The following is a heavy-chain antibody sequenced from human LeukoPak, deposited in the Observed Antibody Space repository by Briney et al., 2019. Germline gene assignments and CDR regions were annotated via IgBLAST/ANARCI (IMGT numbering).Heavy chain of an antibody. V-gene: IGHV3-23*01. CDR2: ISGSGDTT. CDR1: GFNLRSYE. D-gene: IGHD5-24*01. CDR3: AKDDAWLQYNY. Sequence: GGSLRLSCAASGFNLRSYEMNWVRQAPGKGLEWVSGISGSGDTTYYADSVKGRFTISRDNSKNTLYLQMNSLRVEDTAVFYCAKDDAWLQYNYWGQGTLVTVSS. J-gene: IGHJ4*02.